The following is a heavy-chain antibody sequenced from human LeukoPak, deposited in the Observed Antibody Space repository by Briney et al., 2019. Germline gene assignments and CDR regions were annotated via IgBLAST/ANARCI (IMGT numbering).Heavy chain of an antibody. J-gene: IGHJ4*02. CDR3: AKDRYYYGSGTYPLDY. CDR2: ISYDGNNK. CDR1: GITFSSFG. V-gene: IGHV3-30*18. D-gene: IGHD3-10*01. Sequence: RGSLRLSCAASGITFSSFGMHWARQAPGKGLEWLAIISYDGNNKYYADSVKGRFTISRDNSKNTVYLQMNSLRAEDTAVYYCAKDRYYYGSGTYPLDYWGQGTLVTVSS.